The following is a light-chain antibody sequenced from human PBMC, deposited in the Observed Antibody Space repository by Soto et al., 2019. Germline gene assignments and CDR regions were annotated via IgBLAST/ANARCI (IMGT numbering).Light chain of an antibody. CDR3: EDYSSSSGLT. CDR2: QAS. J-gene: IGKJ4*01. V-gene: IGKV1-5*03. Sequence: DIQMTQSPSTLSASVGDRVTITCRASQSISSWLAWYQQKPGKAPKLLISQASSLKSGVPSRFSGSGSATEYTLTISSLQPDDFATYYCEDYSSSSGLTFGGGTKVEIK. CDR1: QSISSW.